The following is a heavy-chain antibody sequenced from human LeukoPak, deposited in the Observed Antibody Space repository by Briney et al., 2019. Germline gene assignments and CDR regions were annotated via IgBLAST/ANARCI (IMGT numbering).Heavy chain of an antibody. Sequence: GGSLRLSCAASGFTFSSYAMHWVRQAPGKGLEWVAVISYDGSNKYYADSVKGRFTISRDNSKNTLYLQMNSLRAEDTAVYYCAKEGPDSSGYSTFDYWGQGTLVTVSS. J-gene: IGHJ4*02. V-gene: IGHV3-30*04. CDR1: GFTFSSYA. D-gene: IGHD3-22*01. CDR3: AKEGPDSSGYSTFDY. CDR2: ISYDGSNK.